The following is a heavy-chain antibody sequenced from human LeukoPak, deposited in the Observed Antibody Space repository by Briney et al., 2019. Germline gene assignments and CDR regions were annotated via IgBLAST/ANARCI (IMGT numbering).Heavy chain of an antibody. Sequence: PGRSLRLSCAASGFTFSSYAMHWVRQAPGKGLEWVAVISYDGSNKYYADSVKGRFTISRDNAKNSLYLQMNSLRAEDTAVYYCARDHYDSSGYCFDYWGQGTLVTVSS. J-gene: IGHJ4*02. CDR2: ISYDGSNK. D-gene: IGHD3-22*01. V-gene: IGHV3-30-3*01. CDR3: ARDHYDSSGYCFDY. CDR1: GFTFSSYA.